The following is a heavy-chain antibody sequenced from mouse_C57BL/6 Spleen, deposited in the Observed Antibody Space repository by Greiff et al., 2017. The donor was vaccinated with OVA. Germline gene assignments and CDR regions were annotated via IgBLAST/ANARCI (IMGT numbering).Heavy chain of an antibody. Sequence: VQLQESGPGLVQPSQRLSITCTVSGFSLTSYGVHWVRQSPGKGLEWLGVIWSGGSTDYNAAFISRLSISKDNSKIQVFFKMNSLQAYDTAIYYCASWADYFDYWGQGTTLTVSS. CDR1: GFSLTSYG. J-gene: IGHJ2*01. CDR2: IWSGGST. V-gene: IGHV2-2*01. CDR3: ASWADYFDY. D-gene: IGHD4-1*01.